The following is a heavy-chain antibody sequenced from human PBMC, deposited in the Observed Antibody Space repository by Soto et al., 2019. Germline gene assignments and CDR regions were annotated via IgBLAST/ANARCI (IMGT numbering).Heavy chain of an antibody. CDR3: ARTGGGCGGDCYRHFDL. D-gene: IGHD2-21*02. J-gene: IGHJ2*01. CDR1: GYSFISYA. Sequence: QAQLVQSGTEVKKPGASVKVSCKASGYSFISYAIHWVRQAPGQRLEWMGWINADNGNTKYSQKFQGRVTVTRDTATSTAYMEVISLTPEEAAVYYSARTGGGCGGDCYRHFDLWGRGTPVTVSS. V-gene: IGHV1-3*01. CDR2: INADNGNT.